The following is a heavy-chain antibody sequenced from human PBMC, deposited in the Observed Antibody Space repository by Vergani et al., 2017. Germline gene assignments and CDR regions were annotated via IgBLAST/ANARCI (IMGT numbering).Heavy chain of an antibody. CDR1: GGSISSGSYY. D-gene: IGHD3-10*01. J-gene: IGHJ4*02. V-gene: IGHV4-61*02. CDR2: IYTSGST. Sequence: QVQLQESGPGLVKPSQTLSLTCTVSGGSISSGSYYWSWIRQPAGKGLEWIGRIYTSGSTNYNPSLKSRVTISVDTSKNQFSLKLSSVTAADTAVYYCARSGGGYWGQGTLVTVSS. CDR3: ARSGGGY.